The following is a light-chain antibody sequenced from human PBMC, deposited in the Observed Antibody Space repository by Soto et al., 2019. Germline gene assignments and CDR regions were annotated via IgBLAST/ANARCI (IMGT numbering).Light chain of an antibody. CDR1: QSISSSF. J-gene: IGKJ5*01. V-gene: IGKV3D-20*02. CDR2: GAS. Sequence: EIVLTQSQGILSLSPGEVASLSCGASQSISSSFLAWYQQKPGQAPRLLIYGASSRATGIPDRFSGTGSETDSTLTISRLEPEDFAVYYCQQHNNWPQITFGQGTRLEIK. CDR3: QQHNNWPQIT.